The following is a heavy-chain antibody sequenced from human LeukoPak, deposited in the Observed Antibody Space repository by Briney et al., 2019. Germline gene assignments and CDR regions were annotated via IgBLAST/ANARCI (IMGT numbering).Heavy chain of an antibody. D-gene: IGHD3-16*01. V-gene: IGHV3-7*01. CDR2: IKQDGSEK. J-gene: IGHJ5*02. CDR3: ASHSYGYNH. CDR1: GIIITSYW. Sequence: GGSLRLSCAASGIIITSYWMSWVRQTPGKGLEWVANIKQDGSEKNYVDSVKGRFAIFRDNARNSLYLQMNSLRAEDTAVYYCASHSYGYNHWGQGTLVIVSS.